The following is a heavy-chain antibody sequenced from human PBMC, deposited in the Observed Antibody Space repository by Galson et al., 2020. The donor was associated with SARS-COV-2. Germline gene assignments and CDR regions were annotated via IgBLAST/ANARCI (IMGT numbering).Heavy chain of an antibody. CDR3: ARVGGVFAFTSSYYLNY. D-gene: IGHD3-22*01. Sequence: GGSLRLSCAASGFTFNNFALNWVRQAPGKGLEWVALISYEGSLKYYADSVKSRFTISRDSSKNTVYLQMNSLRADDTAVYYCARVGGVFAFTSSYYLNYWGQGTLVTVSS. CDR2: ISYEGSLK. CDR1: GFTFNNFA. V-gene: IGHV3-30*04. J-gene: IGHJ4*02.